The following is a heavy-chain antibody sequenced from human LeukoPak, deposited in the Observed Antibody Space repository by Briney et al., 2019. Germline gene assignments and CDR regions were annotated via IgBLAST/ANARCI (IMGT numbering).Heavy chain of an antibody. CDR1: GGSISSSNW. V-gene: IGHV4-4*02. J-gene: IGHJ6*02. CDR2: IYHSGST. Sequence: SETLSLTCAVSGGSISSSNWWSWVRQPPGKGLEWIGEIYHSGSTNYNPSLKSRVTISVDKSKNQFSLKLSSVTAADTAVYYCARVPYYYDSSGYYYYYYGMDVWGQGTTVTVSS. D-gene: IGHD3-22*01. CDR3: ARVPYYYDSSGYYYYYYGMDV.